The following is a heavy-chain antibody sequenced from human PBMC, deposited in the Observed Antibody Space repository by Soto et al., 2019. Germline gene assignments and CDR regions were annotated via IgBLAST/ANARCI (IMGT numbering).Heavy chain of an antibody. Sequence: ASVKVSCKASGYTFTSYGISWVRQAPGQGLEWMGWISAYNGNTNYAQKLQGRVTMTTDTSTSTAYMELRSLRSDDTAVYYCASVGVTSFGVVIGDAFDIWGKGTMVTVSS. J-gene: IGHJ3*02. D-gene: IGHD3-3*01. V-gene: IGHV1-18*01. CDR3: ASVGVTSFGVVIGDAFDI. CDR2: ISAYNGNT. CDR1: GYTFTSYG.